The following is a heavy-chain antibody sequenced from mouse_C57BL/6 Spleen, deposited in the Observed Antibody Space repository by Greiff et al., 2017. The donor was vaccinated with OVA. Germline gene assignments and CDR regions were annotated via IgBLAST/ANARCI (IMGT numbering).Heavy chain of an antibody. V-gene: IGHV1-55*01. CDR1: GYTFTSYW. J-gene: IGHJ3*01. CDR3: ARPHYSNARAWVAY. Sequence: QVQLQQPGAELVKPGASVKMSCKASGYTFTSYWITWVKQRPGQGLEWIGDIYPGSGSTNYNEKFKSKATLTVDTSSSTAYMQLSSLTSEDSAVYYCARPHYSNARAWVAYWGQGTLVTVSA. D-gene: IGHD2-5*01. CDR2: IYPGSGST.